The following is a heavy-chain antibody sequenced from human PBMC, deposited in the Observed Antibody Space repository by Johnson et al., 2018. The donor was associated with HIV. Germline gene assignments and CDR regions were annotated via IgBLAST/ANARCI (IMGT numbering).Heavy chain of an antibody. V-gene: IGHV3-15*01. Sequence: VQLVESGGGLVQPGGSLRLSCTASGFTFSSYAMHWVRQAPGKGLEWVGRIKSKTDAGTTDYAAPVKGRFTISRDDSKNTLYLQMNSLQTEDTGVYYCTTIHYDSSSPGAFDFWGQGTMVTVSS. CDR3: TTIHYDSSSPGAFDF. CDR2: IKSKTDAGTT. J-gene: IGHJ3*01. D-gene: IGHD3-22*01. CDR1: GFTFSSYA.